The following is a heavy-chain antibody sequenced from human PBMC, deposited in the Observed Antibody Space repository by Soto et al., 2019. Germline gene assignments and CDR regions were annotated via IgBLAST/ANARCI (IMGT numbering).Heavy chain of an antibody. CDR1: GGSISSHY. CDR2: IYYSGST. CDR3: ATRRKYYDSSGYPRGDAFDI. Sequence: QVQLQESGPGLVKPSETLSLTCSVSGGSISSHYWSWIRQPPGKGLEWIGYIYYSGSTNYNPSLTSRVTISVDTSKNQFSLKLSSVTAADPAVYYCATRRKYYDSSGYPRGDAFDIWGQGTMVTVSS. V-gene: IGHV4-59*08. D-gene: IGHD3-22*01. J-gene: IGHJ3*02.